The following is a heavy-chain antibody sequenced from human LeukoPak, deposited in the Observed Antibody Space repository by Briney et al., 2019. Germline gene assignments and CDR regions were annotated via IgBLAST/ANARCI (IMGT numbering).Heavy chain of an antibody. D-gene: IGHD3-10*01. V-gene: IGHV1-2*02. CDR2: INPHSGGT. J-gene: IGHJ4*02. CDR1: GYTFTSYG. Sequence: ASVKVSCKASGYTFTSYGISWVRQAPGQGLEWMGWINPHSGGTNYAQKFQGRVTMTRDTSISTAYMELSRLRSDDTAVYYCARDARGLWFGELLYFGYWGQGTLVTVSS. CDR3: ARDARGLWFGELLYFGY.